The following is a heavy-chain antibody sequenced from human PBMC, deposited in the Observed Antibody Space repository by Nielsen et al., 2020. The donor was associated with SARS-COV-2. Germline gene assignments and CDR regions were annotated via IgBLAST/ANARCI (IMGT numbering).Heavy chain of an antibody. D-gene: IGHD3-9*01. CDR2: ISYDGSNK. Sequence: WLRQPPGKGLEWVAVISYDGSNKYYADSVKGRFTISRDNSKNTLYLQMNSLRAEDTAVYYCAKGEQGAPYYDILTGYSNYFDYWGQGTLVTVSS. J-gene: IGHJ4*02. V-gene: IGHV3-30*18. CDR3: AKGEQGAPYYDILTGYSNYFDY.